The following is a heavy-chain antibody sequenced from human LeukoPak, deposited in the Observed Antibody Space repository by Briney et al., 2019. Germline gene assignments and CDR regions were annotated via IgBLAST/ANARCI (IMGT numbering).Heavy chain of an antibody. Sequence: SETLSLTCAVYGGSFSGYYWSWIRQPPGKGLEWIGEVNHSGSTNYNPSRKSRVTISVDTSKNQFSLKLSSVTAADTAVYYCARGGVVVVAATFDYWGQGTLVTVSS. J-gene: IGHJ4*02. CDR3: ARGGVVVVAATFDY. CDR2: VNHSGST. D-gene: IGHD2-15*01. V-gene: IGHV4-34*01. CDR1: GGSFSGYY.